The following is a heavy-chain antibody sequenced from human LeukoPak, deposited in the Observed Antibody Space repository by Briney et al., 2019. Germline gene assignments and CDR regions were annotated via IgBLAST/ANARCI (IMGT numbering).Heavy chain of an antibody. V-gene: IGHV4-59*08. J-gene: IGHJ6*02. Sequence: SETLSLTCTVSGGSISSYYWSWIRQPPGKGLEWIGYIYYSGSTNYNPSLKSRVTISLDTSENQVSLKLSSVTAADTAVYYCARLRASTVATINYYYYGMDVWGQGTTVTVSS. CDR3: ARLRASTVATINYYYYGMDV. CDR2: IYYSGST. D-gene: IGHD5-12*01. CDR1: GGSISSYY.